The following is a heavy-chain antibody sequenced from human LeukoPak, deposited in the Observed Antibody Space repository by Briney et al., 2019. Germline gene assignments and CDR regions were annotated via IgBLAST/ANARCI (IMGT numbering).Heavy chain of an antibody. Sequence: GGSLRLSCAASGFIFSSYGMSWVRQAPGKGLEWVSGISGSGGSTHYADSVKGRFTISRDYSKNTLYLQMNSLRAEDTAVYYCAKSKGYSSSWYGDYWGQGTLVTVSS. D-gene: IGHD6-13*01. J-gene: IGHJ4*02. V-gene: IGHV3-23*01. CDR2: ISGSGGST. CDR3: AKSKGYSSSWYGDY. CDR1: GFIFSSYG.